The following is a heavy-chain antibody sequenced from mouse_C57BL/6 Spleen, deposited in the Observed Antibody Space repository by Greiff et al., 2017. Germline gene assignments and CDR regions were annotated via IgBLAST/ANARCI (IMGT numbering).Heavy chain of an antibody. Sequence: QVQLQQPGTELVKPGASVKLSCKASGYTFTSYWMHWVKQRPGQGLEWIGNINPSNGGTNYNEKFKSKATLTVDKSSGTAYMQLSSLTSEDSAVYYCARSNWAYYYAMDYWGQGTSVTVSS. V-gene: IGHV1-53*01. J-gene: IGHJ4*01. CDR2: INPSNGGT. CDR1: GYTFTSYW. D-gene: IGHD4-1*01. CDR3: ARSNWAYYYAMDY.